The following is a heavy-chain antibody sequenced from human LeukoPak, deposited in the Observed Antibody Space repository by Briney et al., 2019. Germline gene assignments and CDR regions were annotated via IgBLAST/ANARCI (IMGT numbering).Heavy chain of an antibody. Sequence: SETLSLTCTVSGGSISSSSYYWGWIRQPPGKGLEWIGYIYYSGSTNYNPSLKSRVTISVDTSKNQFSLKLSSVTAADTAVYYCARKQWLDDAFDIWGQGTMVTVSS. J-gene: IGHJ3*02. CDR2: IYYSGST. D-gene: IGHD6-19*01. CDR1: GGSISSSSYY. CDR3: ARKQWLDDAFDI. V-gene: IGHV4-61*05.